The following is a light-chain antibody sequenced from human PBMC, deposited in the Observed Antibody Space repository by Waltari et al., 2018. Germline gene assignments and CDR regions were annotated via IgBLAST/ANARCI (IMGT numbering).Light chain of an antibody. J-gene: IGLJ3*02. V-gene: IGLV1-44*01. CDR3: ATWDDSLSAWV. CDR2: TDI. CDR1: RSNIGSNP. Sequence: QSVVTQPPSASGTPGPGVTIPCSGSRSNIGSNPVSWYQEVPGTAPKLLIYTDIQRPAWVPERFSGSKSGTSASLAISGLQSDDEADYYCATWDDSLSAWVFGGGTKLTVL.